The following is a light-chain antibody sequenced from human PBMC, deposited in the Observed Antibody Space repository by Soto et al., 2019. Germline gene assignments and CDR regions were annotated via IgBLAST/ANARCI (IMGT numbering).Light chain of an antibody. V-gene: IGKV3D-20*01. J-gene: IGKJ1*01. CDR1: QSVSSY. CDR2: EAS. CDR3: RQYSMAPLT. Sequence: ELVLTQSPAVLSLSTGEGATLSCRASQSVSSYLAWYQQKPGQAPSLLMNEASNRATAITARFSGGGFGTDFTLTISRLEPEDFAVYYCRQYSMAPLTFGQGTKVDIK.